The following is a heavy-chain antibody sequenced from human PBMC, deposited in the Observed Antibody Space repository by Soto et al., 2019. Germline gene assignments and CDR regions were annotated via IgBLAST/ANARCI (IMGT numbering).Heavy chain of an antibody. CDR1: GITFSDHY. V-gene: IGHV3-11*01. D-gene: IGHD3-10*01. CDR2: ISGTAGTI. J-gene: IGHJ6*02. CDR3: ARAPYYGSGTYYYYALDV. Sequence: QVQLVESGGGLVKPGGSLRLSCEASGITFSDHYMTWIRQAPGKGLEWISYISGTAGTIYYADSVKGRFTISRDNAKNSLFQQLTSLTAEDTAVYYCARAPYYGSGTYYYYALDVWGQGTTVTVSS.